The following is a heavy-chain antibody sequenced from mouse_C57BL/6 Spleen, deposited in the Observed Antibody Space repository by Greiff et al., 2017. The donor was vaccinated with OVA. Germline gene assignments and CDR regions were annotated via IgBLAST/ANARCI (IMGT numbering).Heavy chain of an antibody. CDR2: IDPNSGGT. CDR1: GYTFTSYW. CDR3: ASTYYGSSYGYYFDY. D-gene: IGHD1-1*01. V-gene: IGHV1-72*01. J-gene: IGHJ2*01. Sequence: QVQLQQPGAELVKPGASVKLSCKASGYTFTSYWMHWVKQRPGRGLEWIGRIDPNSGGTKYNEKFKSKATLTVAKPSSTAYMQLMILTSEDSAVSFCASTYYGSSYGYYFDYWGQGTTLTVSS.